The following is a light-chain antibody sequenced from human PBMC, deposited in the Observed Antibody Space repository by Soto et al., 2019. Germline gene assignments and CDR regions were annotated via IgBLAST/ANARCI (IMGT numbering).Light chain of an antibody. Sequence: QTVVTQPPSVSGAPGQRVTISCTGSSSNIGAGYDVHWYQQLPGTAPKLLIYGNSNRPSGVPDRFSGSKSGTSASLAITGLQAEDEDDDYCQSYDSRLSGAVFGGGTKLTVL. CDR2: GNS. J-gene: IGLJ2*01. CDR1: SSNIGAGYD. V-gene: IGLV1-40*01. CDR3: QSYDSRLSGAV.